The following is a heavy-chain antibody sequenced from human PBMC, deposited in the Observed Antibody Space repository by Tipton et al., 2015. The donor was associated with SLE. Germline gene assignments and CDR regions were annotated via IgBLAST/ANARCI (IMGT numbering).Heavy chain of an antibody. J-gene: IGHJ4*02. CDR2: IKQDGSEK. CDR3: ARDSPGYCSSTSCYMGD. CDR1: GFIFSSYW. D-gene: IGHD2-2*02. V-gene: IGHV3-7*01. Sequence: LRLSCAASGFIFSSYWMSWVRQAPGKGLEWVANIKQDGSEKYYVDSVKGRFTISRDNAKNSLYLQMNSLRVEDTAVYYCARDSPGYCSSTSCYMGDWGQGTLVTVSS.